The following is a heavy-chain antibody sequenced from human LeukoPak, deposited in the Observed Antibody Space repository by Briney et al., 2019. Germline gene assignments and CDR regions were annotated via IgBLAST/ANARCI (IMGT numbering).Heavy chain of an antibody. Sequence: ASVKVSCKASGYTFTSYYMHWVRQAPGQGLEWMGIINPSGGSTSYAQKFQGRVTMTRDTSTSTVYMELSSLRSEDAAVYYCARGRWDCSGGSCNSFDYWGQGTLVTVSS. D-gene: IGHD2-15*01. V-gene: IGHV1-46*01. J-gene: IGHJ4*02. CDR2: INPSGGST. CDR3: ARGRWDCSGGSCNSFDY. CDR1: GYTFTSYY.